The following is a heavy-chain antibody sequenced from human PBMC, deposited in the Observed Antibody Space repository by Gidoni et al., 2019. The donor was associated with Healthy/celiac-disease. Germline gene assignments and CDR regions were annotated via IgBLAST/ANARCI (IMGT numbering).Heavy chain of an antibody. D-gene: IGHD3-22*01. CDR2: ISGRGGST. Sequence: EVQLLESGGGLVQPGGSLRRSCAASGFTFSSYAMSRVRQAPGKGLEWVSAISGRGGSTYYADSVKGRFTISRDNSKNTLYLQMNSLRAEDTAVYYCAKEGPDSSGYYYLRAGAFDIWGQGTMVTVSS. V-gene: IGHV3-23*01. CDR3: AKEGPDSSGYYYLRAGAFDI. J-gene: IGHJ3*02. CDR1: GFTFSSYA.